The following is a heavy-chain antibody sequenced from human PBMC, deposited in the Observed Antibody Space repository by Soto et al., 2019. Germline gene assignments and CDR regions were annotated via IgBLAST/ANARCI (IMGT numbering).Heavy chain of an antibody. CDR3: ASQRGPIDY. CDR1: GFTFSSYA. J-gene: IGHJ4*02. V-gene: IGHV3-30-3*01. Sequence: QVQLVESGGGVVQPGRSLRLSCAASGFTFSSYAMHWVRQAPGKGLEWVAVISYDGSNKYYADSVKGRFTISRDNSKNTLYLQMNSLRGEDTAVYYCASQRGPIDYWGQGTLVTVS. CDR2: ISYDGSNK.